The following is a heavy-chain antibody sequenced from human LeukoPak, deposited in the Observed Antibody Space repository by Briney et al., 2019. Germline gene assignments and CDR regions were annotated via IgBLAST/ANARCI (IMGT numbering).Heavy chain of an antibody. J-gene: IGHJ4*02. V-gene: IGHV1-2*06. Sequence: ASVKVSCKASGYIFTDYYIHWVRHAPGQGPEWRGRINPNSGDTDSAPKFQVRATMTRVTSITTVYMEMRRLTSDDTAVYYCARVAYGNNATPFDHWGQGTLVIVSS. D-gene: IGHD4-11*01. CDR2: INPNSGDT. CDR1: GYIFTDYY. CDR3: ARVAYGNNATPFDH.